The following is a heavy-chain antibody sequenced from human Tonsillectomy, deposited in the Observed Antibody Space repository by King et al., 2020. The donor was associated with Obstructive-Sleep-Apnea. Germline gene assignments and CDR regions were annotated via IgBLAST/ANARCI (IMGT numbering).Heavy chain of an antibody. D-gene: IGHD3-9*01. CDR1: VGSVSSSDW. CDR3: ARVQLRYFFDY. J-gene: IGHJ4*02. V-gene: IGHV4-4*02. Sequence: VQLQESGPGLVKPSGTLSLTCAVSVGSVSSSDWWSWVRQPPGKGLEWIGEIYHGGSTNYNPSLKSRVTISVDTSKNQFSLKLYSVTAADTAVYYCARVQLRYFFDYWGLGTLVTVSS. CDR2: IYHGGST.